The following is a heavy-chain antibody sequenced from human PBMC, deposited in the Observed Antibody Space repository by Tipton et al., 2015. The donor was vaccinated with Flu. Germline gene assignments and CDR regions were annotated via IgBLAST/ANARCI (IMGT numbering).Heavy chain of an antibody. Sequence: TLSPTCTVSGDSISTTIYYWGWVRQPPGKGLEWIGSIYYSGTTYYNPSLKSRVTISVDSSKNEFSLTLASLTAADTAVYYCARDLWNDRRAYYYYGVDVWDQG. J-gene: IGHJ6*02. CDR1: GDSISTTIYY. D-gene: IGHD1-1*01. CDR3: ARDLWNDRRAYYYYGVDV. CDR2: IYYSGTT. V-gene: IGHV4-39*07.